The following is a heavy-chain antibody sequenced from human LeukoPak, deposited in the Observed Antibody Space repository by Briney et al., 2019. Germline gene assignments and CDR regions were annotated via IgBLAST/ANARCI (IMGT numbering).Heavy chain of an antibody. CDR2: INPNSGNT. V-gene: IGHV1-8*01. CDR3: ARGQRVRETLGGY. D-gene: IGHD3-10*01. CDR1: GYTFTSYD. Sequence: VSVKVSCKASGYTFTSYDINWVRQASGQGLEWLGWINPNSGNTGYAQKFQGRVTMTRNTSISTAYMELSSLRSEDTAVYYCARGQRVRETLGGYWGQGTLVTVSS. J-gene: IGHJ4*02.